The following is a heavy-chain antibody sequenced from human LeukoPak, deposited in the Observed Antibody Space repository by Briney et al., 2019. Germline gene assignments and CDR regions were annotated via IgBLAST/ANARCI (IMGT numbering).Heavy chain of an antibody. J-gene: IGHJ5*02. CDR2: IYSGGST. V-gene: IGHV3-66*01. CDR1: GFTVSSNY. D-gene: IGHD2-21*01. CDR3: ARVEVGPPNWFDP. Sequence: PGGSLRLSCAASGFTVSSNYMSWVGQAPGKGLGWVSVIYSGGSTYYADSVKGRFTISRDNSKNTLYLQMNSLRAEDTAVYYCARVEVGPPNWFDPWGQGTLVTVFS.